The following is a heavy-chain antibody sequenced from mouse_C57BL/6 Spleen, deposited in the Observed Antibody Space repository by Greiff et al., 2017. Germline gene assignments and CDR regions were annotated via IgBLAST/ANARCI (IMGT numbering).Heavy chain of an antibody. J-gene: IGHJ2*01. CDR2: INYDGSST. CDR3: AREIYYGYDEGVNYFDY. Sequence: EVKLVESEGGLVQPGSSMKLSCTASGFTFSDYYMAWVRQVPEKGLEWVANINYDGSSTYYLDSLKSRFIISRDNAKNILYLQMSSLKSEDTATYYCAREIYYGYDEGVNYFDYWGQGTTLTVSS. D-gene: IGHD2-2*01. CDR1: GFTFSDYY. V-gene: IGHV5-16*01.